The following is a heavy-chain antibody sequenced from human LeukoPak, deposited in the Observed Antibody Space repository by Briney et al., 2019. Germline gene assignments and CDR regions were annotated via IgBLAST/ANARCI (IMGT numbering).Heavy chain of an antibody. CDR3: ARHSAVAGTARAYNWFDP. CDR2: IYYSGST. J-gene: IGHJ5*02. V-gene: IGHV4-39*01. D-gene: IGHD6-19*01. Sequence: SETLSLTCTVSGGSISSSSYYWGWIRQPPGKGLEWLGSIYYSGSTYYNPSLKGRFTISVDTSKDQFSLKLSAVTAADTAVYYCARHSAVAGTARAYNWFDPWGQGTLVTVSS. CDR1: GGSISSSSYY.